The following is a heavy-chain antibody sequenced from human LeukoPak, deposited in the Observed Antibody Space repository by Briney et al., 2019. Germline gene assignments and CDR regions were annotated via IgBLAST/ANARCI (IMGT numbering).Heavy chain of an antibody. J-gene: IGHJ4*02. V-gene: IGHV4-39*07. Sequence: SSETLSLTCTVSGGSISNSGYFWGWLRQPPGKGLEWIGSVFDSGTTYYNPSLKSRVTISVDTSKNQFSLKLKSVTAADTAMYYCAREKAAYNPGYYWGQGTLVAVSS. D-gene: IGHD3-16*01. CDR3: AREKAAYNPGYY. CDR2: VFDSGTT. CDR1: GGSISNSGYF.